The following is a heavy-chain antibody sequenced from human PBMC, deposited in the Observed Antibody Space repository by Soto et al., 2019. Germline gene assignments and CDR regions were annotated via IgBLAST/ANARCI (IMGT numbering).Heavy chain of an antibody. J-gene: IGHJ5*02. CDR1: GFTFRSFT. CDR3: TRDASRDSSARGWFDP. Sequence: GGSLRLSCAASGFTFRSFTMNWVRQAPGKGLGWVSTISSNSAYIYYTDALRGRFTISRDNAKNSLHLQMNSLRAEDTAVYYCTRDASRDSSARGWFDPWGPGTLVTVSS. CDR2: ISSNSAYI. D-gene: IGHD6-13*01. V-gene: IGHV3-21*01.